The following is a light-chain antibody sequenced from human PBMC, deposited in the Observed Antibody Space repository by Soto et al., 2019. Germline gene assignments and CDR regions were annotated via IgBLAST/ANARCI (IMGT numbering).Light chain of an antibody. J-gene: IGKJ4*01. Sequence: EIVLTQSPGTLSLSPGERATLSCRASQSVSSNYLAWYQQKPGQAPRLLIYGASSRATGIPDRFSGRGSATDFTLTITRLEPEDFAVYYCQRYGTSPPLTFGGGTKVEIK. V-gene: IGKV3-20*01. CDR1: QSVSSNY. CDR3: QRYGTSPPLT. CDR2: GAS.